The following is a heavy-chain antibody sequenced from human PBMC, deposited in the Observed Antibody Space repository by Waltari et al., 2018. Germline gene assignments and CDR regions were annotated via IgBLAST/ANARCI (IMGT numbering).Heavy chain of an antibody. V-gene: IGHV3-23*01. CDR1: GFNFGSYS. CDR2: IDGPTTNT. CDR3: ATWMVSHFDY. Sequence: EVQLLESGGGLVQPGESLRLSCVASGFNFGSYSMSWVRQATGKGLEWVSTIDGPTTNTHYADSVEGRFTISRDNSKNTLYLHMNSLRADDTAIYYCATWMVSHFDYWGQGTLVTASP. D-gene: IGHD2-8*01. J-gene: IGHJ4*02.